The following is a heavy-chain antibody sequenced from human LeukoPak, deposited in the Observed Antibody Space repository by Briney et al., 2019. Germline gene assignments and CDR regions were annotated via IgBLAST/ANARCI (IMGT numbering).Heavy chain of an antibody. CDR1: GYRFTSYW. J-gene: IGHJ4*02. D-gene: IGHD5-12*01. Sequence: GESLKISCKGSGYRFTSYWISWGRQMPGEGLEWMGRIDPSDSYTNYRPSFQGHITISADKSISTAYLQWSRLKASDTAMYYCARLLGYEVGGPSDYWGQGTLVTVSS. CDR2: IDPSDSYT. CDR3: ARLLGYEVGGPSDY. V-gene: IGHV5-10-1*01.